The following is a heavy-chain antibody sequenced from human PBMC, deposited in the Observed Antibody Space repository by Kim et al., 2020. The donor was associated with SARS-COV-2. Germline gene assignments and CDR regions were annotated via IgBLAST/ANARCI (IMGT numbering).Heavy chain of an antibody. CDR3: ARVIVGAWGYFDY. CDR1: GGSISSSNW. D-gene: IGHD3-22*01. CDR2: IYHSGST. V-gene: IGHV4-4*02. Sequence: SETLSLTCAVSGGSISSSNWWSWVRQPPGKGLEWIGEIYHSGSTNYNPSLKSRVTISVDKSKNQFSLNLSSVTAADTAVYYCARVIVGAWGYFDYWGQGTLVTVSS. J-gene: IGHJ4*02.